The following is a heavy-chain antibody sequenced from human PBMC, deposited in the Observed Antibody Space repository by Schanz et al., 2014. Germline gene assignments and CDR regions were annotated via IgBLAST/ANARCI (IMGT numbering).Heavy chain of an antibody. CDR1: GFTVSTSY. CDR3: ASSSYRLLSYYYAMDV. J-gene: IGHJ6*02. CDR2: ISSRGTTI. Sequence: VQLVESGGGLVQPGGSLRLSCAASGFTVSTSYMSWVRQAPGKGLECISYISSRGTTIYYADSVKGRFTISRDNAENSLYLQMSSLRAEDTAVYYCASSSYRLLSYYYAMDVWGQGTTVTVSS. V-gene: IGHV3-11*01. D-gene: IGHD1-26*01.